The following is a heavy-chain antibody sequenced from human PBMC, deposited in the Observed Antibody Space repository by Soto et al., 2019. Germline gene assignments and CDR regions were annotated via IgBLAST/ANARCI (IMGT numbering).Heavy chain of an antibody. J-gene: IGHJ4*02. CDR2: ISGSGGST. V-gene: IGHV3-23*01. Sequence: PRGSLRLSCAASGFTFSSYAMSWVRQAPGKGLEWVSAISGSGGSTYYADSVKGRFTISRDNSKNTLYLQMNSLRAEDTAVYYCAKRRDSSSWYMRRYYFDYWGQGTLVTVSS. CDR3: AKRRDSSSWYMRRYYFDY. CDR1: GFTFSSYA. D-gene: IGHD6-13*01.